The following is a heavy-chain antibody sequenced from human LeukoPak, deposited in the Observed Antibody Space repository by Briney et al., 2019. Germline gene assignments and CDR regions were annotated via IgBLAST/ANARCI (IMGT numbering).Heavy chain of an antibody. J-gene: IGHJ4*02. CDR1: GFTFSSYW. D-gene: IGHD6-13*01. V-gene: IGHV3-7*04. CDR2: IKQDGSEK. CDR3: ARGAGIAAAGLVY. Sequence: PGGSLGLSCAASGFTFSSYWMSWVRQAPGKGLEWVANIKQDGSEKYYVDSVKGRFTISRDNAKNSLYLQMNSLRAEDTAVYYCARGAGIAAAGLVYWGQGTLVTVSS.